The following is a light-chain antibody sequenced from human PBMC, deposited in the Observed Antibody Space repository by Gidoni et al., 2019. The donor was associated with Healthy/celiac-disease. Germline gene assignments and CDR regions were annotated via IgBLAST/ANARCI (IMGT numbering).Light chain of an antibody. CDR1: SSNIGNNY. CDR3: GTWDSSLSAVV. CDR2: DNN. V-gene: IGLV1-51*01. Sequence: QSVLTHPPSVSAAPGQKVTISCSGSSSNIGNNYVSWYQQLPGTAPKLLIYDNNKRPSGIPDRFSCSKSGTSATLGITGLQTGDEADYYCGTWDSSLSAVVFGGGTKLTVL. J-gene: IGLJ2*01.